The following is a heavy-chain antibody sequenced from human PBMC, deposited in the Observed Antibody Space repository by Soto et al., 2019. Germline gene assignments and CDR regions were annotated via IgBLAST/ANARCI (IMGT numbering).Heavy chain of an antibody. D-gene: IGHD2-21*01. J-gene: IGHJ5*02. V-gene: IGHV3-43D*04. CDR3: AKDIGRPRIPKYNWFDP. Sequence: WGSLRLSCAASGFTFDDYAMHWVRQAPGKGLEWVSLISWDGGSTYYADSVKGRFTISRDNSKNSLYLQMNSLRAEDTALYYCAKDIGRPRIPKYNWFDPWGQGTLVTVSS. CDR1: GFTFDDYA. CDR2: ISWDGGST.